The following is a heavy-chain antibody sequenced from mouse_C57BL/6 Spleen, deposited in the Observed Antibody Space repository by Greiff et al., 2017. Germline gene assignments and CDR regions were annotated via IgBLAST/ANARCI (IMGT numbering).Heavy chain of an antibody. D-gene: IGHD2-4*01. CDR2: IYPGSGGT. CDR3: SHALHDYGDGGFAY. Sequence: QVQLQQPGAELVKPGASVKLSCKASGYTFTSYWITWVQQRPGQGLEWIGAIYPGSGGTNYNEKFKGKATLTVDTSSSTAYMQLSRLTSEDSAVYYCSHALHDYGDGGFAYWGQGTLVTVSA. V-gene: IGHV1-55*01. CDR1: GYTFTSYW. J-gene: IGHJ3*01.